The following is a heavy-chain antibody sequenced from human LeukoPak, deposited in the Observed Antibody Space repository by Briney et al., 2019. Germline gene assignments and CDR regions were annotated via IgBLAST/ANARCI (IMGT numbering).Heavy chain of an antibody. CDR2: INPSGGRT. CDR3: ARDRARQNQDGMDV. D-gene: IGHD1-14*01. CDR1: GYTFTSNY. V-gene: IGHV1-46*04. J-gene: IGHJ6*02. Sequence: ASVKVSCKASGYTFTSNYMHSVRQAPGQGLEWRGIINPSGGRTSNAQKLRGRVTRSRATSTSPVYMELSSLRSEDTAVSYCARDRARQNQDGMDVWGQGTTVTVSS.